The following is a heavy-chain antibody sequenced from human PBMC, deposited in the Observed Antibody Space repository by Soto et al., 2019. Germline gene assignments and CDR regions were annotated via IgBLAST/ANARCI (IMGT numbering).Heavy chain of an antibody. V-gene: IGHV4-34*01. CDR3: ARGPEYSYGRYYSYYSAMAV. J-gene: IGHJ6*02. Sequence: PSETLSLTCAVYGGSFSGYYWSWIRQPPGKGLEWIGEINHSGSTNYNPSLKSRVTISVDTSKNQFSLKLSSVTAADTAVYYCARGPEYSYGRYYSYYSAMAVWRQGPTVTV. CDR2: INHSGST. D-gene: IGHD5-18*01. CDR1: GGSFSGYY.